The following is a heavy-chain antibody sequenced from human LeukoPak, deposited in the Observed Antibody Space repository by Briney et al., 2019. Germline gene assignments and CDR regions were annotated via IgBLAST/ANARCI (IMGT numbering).Heavy chain of an antibody. CDR1: GYTFTSYG. J-gene: IGHJ5*02. V-gene: IGHV1-18*01. D-gene: IGHD2-2*01. Sequence: ASVNVSSKASGYTFTSYGVSWVRQAPGQGGEWMGWFSAYNGNTNYAQKLQGRVTMTTDTSTSTAYMELRSLRSDDTAVYYCTRDLYCSSTSCPLGWWFDPWGQGTLVTVSS. CDR3: TRDLYCSSTSCPLGWWFDP. CDR2: FSAYNGNT.